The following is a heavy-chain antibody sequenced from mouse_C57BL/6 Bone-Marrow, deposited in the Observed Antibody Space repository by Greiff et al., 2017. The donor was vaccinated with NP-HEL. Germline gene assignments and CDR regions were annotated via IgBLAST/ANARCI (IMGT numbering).Heavy chain of an antibody. J-gene: IGHJ3*01. CDR1: GFTFSDYG. Sequence: EVQVVESGGGLVQPGGSLKLSCAASGFTFSDYGMAWVRQAPRKGPEWVAFISNLAYSIYYADTVTGRFTISRENAKNTLYLEMSSLRSEDTAMYYCARQSYYGTWFAYWGQGTLVTVSA. V-gene: IGHV5-15*01. CDR2: ISNLAYSI. D-gene: IGHD1-1*01. CDR3: ARQSYYGTWFAY.